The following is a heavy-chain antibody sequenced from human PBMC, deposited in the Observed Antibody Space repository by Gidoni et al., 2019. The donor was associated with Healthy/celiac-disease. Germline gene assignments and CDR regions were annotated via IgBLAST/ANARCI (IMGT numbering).Heavy chain of an antibody. D-gene: IGHD3-10*01. CDR1: GVSFSGYY. Sequence: QVQLQQWGAGLFKPSETLYLNCAVYGVSFSGYYWSWIRQPPGKGLEWIGEINHSGRPNYNPSLKSRVTISVDTSKNQFSLKLSSVTAADTAVYYCARETNITMVRPPLIDPWGQGTLVTVSS. CDR2: INHSGRP. V-gene: IGHV4-34*01. J-gene: IGHJ5*02. CDR3: ARETNITMVRPPLIDP.